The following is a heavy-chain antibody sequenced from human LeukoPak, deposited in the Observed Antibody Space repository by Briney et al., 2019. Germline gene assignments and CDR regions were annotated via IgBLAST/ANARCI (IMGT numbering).Heavy chain of an antibody. Sequence: SETLSLTCAVYGGSFSGYYWSWIRQPPGKGLEWIGYIYYSGSTNYNPSLKSRVTISVDTSKNQFSLKLSSVTAADTAVYHCARATGYSSGWDIDYWGQGTLVTVSS. CDR3: ARATGYSSGWDIDY. CDR1: GGSFSGYY. CDR2: IYYSGST. D-gene: IGHD6-19*01. J-gene: IGHJ4*02. V-gene: IGHV4-59*08.